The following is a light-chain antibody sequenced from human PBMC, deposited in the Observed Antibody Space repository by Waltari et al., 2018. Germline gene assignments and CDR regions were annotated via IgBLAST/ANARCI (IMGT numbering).Light chain of an antibody. Sequence: DIQMTQSPSTLSASVGDRVTITCRASQSINSWLAWYRQKPGKAPELLMYKASTLKSGVPSRFSGSESGTEFTLTISSLQPDDFATYYCQHYYDYSGTFGQGTKVEIK. CDR2: KAS. J-gene: IGKJ1*01. CDR1: QSINSW. CDR3: QHYYDYSGT. V-gene: IGKV1-5*03.